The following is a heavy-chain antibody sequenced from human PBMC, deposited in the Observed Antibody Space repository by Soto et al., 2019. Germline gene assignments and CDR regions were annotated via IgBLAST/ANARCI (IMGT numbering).Heavy chain of an antibody. CDR3: ARDDGYFFFFDN. J-gene: IGHJ4*02. Sequence: PSETLSLTCTVAGAYINSYYWSWIRQAPGMGLEWIGYIYYTGSTNYNPSLESRVTISVDRSRNQFSLELSSVTAADTSLYYCARDDGYFFFFDNWGQGTQVTLSS. V-gene: IGHV4-59*01. CDR2: IYYTGST. D-gene: IGHD3-22*01. CDR1: GAYINSYY.